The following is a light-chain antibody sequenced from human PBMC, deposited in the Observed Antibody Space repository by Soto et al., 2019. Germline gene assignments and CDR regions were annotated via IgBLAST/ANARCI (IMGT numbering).Light chain of an antibody. V-gene: IGKV1-9*01. CDR1: QGISSY. J-gene: IGKJ1*01. Sequence: DIQLTQSPSFLSASVGDRVTITCRASQGISSYFAWYQQKTGKAPKLLIYAASTLQSGVPSRFSGSGSGTEFTLTISSLQPEDFATYYCQQLNSYPWTFGQGTKGEIK. CDR2: AAS. CDR3: QQLNSYPWT.